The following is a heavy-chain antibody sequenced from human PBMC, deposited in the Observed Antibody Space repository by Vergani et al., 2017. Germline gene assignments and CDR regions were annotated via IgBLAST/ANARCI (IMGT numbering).Heavy chain of an antibody. CDR1: GFTFSNAW. CDR3: AKDIPYSSLHVSYSFQH. V-gene: IGHV3-15*01. CDR2: IKSKTDGGTT. J-gene: IGHJ1*01. Sequence: EVQLVESGGGLVKPGGSLRLSCAASGFTFSNAWMSWVRQAPGKGLEWVGRIKSKTDGGTTDYAAPVKGRFTISRDVSKNTLYLQMNSLKTEDTAVYYCAKDIPYSSLHVSYSFQHWGQGTLVTVSS. D-gene: IGHD6-13*01.